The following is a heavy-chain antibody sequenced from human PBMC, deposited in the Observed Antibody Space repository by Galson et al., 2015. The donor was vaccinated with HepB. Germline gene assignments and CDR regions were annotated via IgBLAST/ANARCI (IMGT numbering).Heavy chain of an antibody. J-gene: IGHJ2*01. Sequence: SLRLSCAASGFTFSSYSMNWVRQAPGKGLEWVSSISSSSSYIYYADSVKGRFTISRDNAKNSLYLQMNSLRAEDTAVYYCARDRGRKQLAHFDLWGRGTLVTVSS. D-gene: IGHD6-6*01. CDR2: ISSSSSYI. CDR3: ARDRGRKQLAHFDL. V-gene: IGHV3-21*01. CDR1: GFTFSSYS.